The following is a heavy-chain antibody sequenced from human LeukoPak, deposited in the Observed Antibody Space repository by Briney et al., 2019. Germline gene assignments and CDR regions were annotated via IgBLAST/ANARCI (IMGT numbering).Heavy chain of an antibody. Sequence: SQTLSLTCTVSGGSISSGGYYWSWIRQHPGKGLEWIGYTYYSGSTYYNPSLKSRVTISVDTSKNQFSLKLSSVTAADTAVYYCAREEPYGDYGRYFDLWGRGTLVTVSS. CDR2: TYYSGST. CDR1: GGSISSGGYY. CDR3: AREEPYGDYGRYFDL. V-gene: IGHV4-31*03. J-gene: IGHJ2*01. D-gene: IGHD4-17*01.